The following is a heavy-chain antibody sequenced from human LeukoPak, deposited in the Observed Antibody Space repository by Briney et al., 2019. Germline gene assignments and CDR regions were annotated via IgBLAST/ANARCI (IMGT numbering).Heavy chain of an antibody. D-gene: IGHD4-17*01. V-gene: IGHV5-51*01. CDR3: ARSSVTTTGGAFDY. Sequence: GESLKISCKASGYSFSTHWIGGVRQMPGKGLEWMGLIFPGDSDIRYSPSFQGQLTFSADTSINTAFLQWSSLMPSDTAIYYCARSSVTTTGGAFDYWGQGTLVTVSS. CDR2: IFPGDSDI. J-gene: IGHJ4*02. CDR1: GYSFSTHW.